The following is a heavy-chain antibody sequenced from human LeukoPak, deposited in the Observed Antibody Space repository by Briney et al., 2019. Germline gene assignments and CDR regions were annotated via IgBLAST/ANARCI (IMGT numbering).Heavy chain of an antibody. CDR3: AATYYDILTGYYSGWFDP. V-gene: IGHV1-69*04. CDR2: IITILGIA. CDR1: GGTFSSYA. J-gene: IGHJ5*02. Sequence: SVKVSCKASGGTFSSYAISWVRQAPGQGLEWMGRIITILGIANYAQKFQGRVTITADKSTSTAYMELSSLRSEDTAVYYCAATYYDILTGYYSGWFDPWGQGTLVTVSS. D-gene: IGHD3-9*01.